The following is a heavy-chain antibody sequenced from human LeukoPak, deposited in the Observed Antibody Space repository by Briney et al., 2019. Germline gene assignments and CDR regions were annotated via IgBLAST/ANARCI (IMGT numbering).Heavy chain of an antibody. CDR3: AGLRMTTVRVGLEYYYYGMDV. J-gene: IGHJ6*02. CDR1: GGSISSDGYY. Sequence: SETLSLTCTVSGGSISSDGYYWSWIRQPPGKGLEWIGYIYYSGSTNYNPSLKSRVTISVDTSKNQFSLKLSSVTAADTAVYYCAGLRMTTVRVGLEYYYYGMDVWGQGTTVTVSS. V-gene: IGHV4-61*08. D-gene: IGHD4-4*01. CDR2: IYYSGST.